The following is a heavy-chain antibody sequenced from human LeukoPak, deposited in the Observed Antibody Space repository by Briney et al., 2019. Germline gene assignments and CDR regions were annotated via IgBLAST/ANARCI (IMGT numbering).Heavy chain of an antibody. J-gene: IGHJ4*02. Sequence: PSETLSLTCTVSGGSISSYYWSWIRQPPGKGLEWIGYIYHSGSTNYNPSLKSRVTISVDTSKNQFSLKLSSVTAADTAVYYCAREFYYDSSGFGYWGQGTLVTVSS. CDR2: IYHSGST. CDR1: GGSISSYY. CDR3: AREFYYDSSGFGY. V-gene: IGHV4-59*01. D-gene: IGHD3-22*01.